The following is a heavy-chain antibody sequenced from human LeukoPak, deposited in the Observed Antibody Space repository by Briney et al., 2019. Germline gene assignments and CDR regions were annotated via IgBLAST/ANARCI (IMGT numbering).Heavy chain of an antibody. J-gene: IGHJ5*02. CDR2: INHNGNVN. CDR1: GFTFSSYW. CDR3: ARDGPYSSSATHPP. Sequence: GGSLRLSCAASGFTFSSYWMNWARQAPGKGLEWAASINHNGNVNYYVDSVEGRFTISRDNAKSSLYLQMDSLRAEDTAVYYCARDGPYSSSATHPPWGQGTLVTASS. D-gene: IGHD6-6*01. V-gene: IGHV3-7*03.